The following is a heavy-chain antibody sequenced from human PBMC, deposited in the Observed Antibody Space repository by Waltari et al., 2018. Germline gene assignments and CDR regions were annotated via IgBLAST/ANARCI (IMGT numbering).Heavy chain of an antibody. CDR3: ARDLLYCSGGSCQHPHNWFDP. J-gene: IGHJ5*02. CDR2: ISAYNGNT. D-gene: IGHD2-15*01. V-gene: IGHV1-18*01. Sequence: QVQLVQSGAEVKKPGASVKVSCKASGYTFTSYGISWVRQAPGQGLEWMGWISAYNGNTNYAQKLQGRVTMTTDTSTSTAYMELRSLRSDDTAVYYCARDLLYCSGGSCQHPHNWFDPWGQGTLVTVSS. CDR1: GYTFTSYG.